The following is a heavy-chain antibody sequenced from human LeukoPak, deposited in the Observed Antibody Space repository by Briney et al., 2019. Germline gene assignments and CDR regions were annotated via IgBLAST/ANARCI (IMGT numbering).Heavy chain of an antibody. V-gene: IGHV3-23*01. CDR3: ATTEDY. J-gene: IGHJ4*02. CDR1: GFXFNSYV. CDR2: ISVSGGTT. D-gene: IGHD2-21*02. Sequence: GGSLRLSCLASGFXFNSYVISWVRQAPGKGLEWVSSISVSGGTTHYADSVKGRFTIFRDNSKNTLYLQMNNLISDDTAVYYCATTEDYWGQGNLVTVSS.